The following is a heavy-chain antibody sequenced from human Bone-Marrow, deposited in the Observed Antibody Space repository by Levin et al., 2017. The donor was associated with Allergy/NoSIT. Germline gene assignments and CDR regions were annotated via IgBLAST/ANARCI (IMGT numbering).Heavy chain of an antibody. D-gene: IGHD4-17*01. J-gene: IGHJ5*02. CDR3: ARSPLWDYGDHEGWFDP. Sequence: SETLSLTCTVSGGSISSYYWSWIRQPPGKGLEWIGYIYYSGSTNYNPSLKSRVTISVDTSKNQFSLKLSSVTAADTAVYYCARSPLWDYGDHEGWFDPWGQGTLVTVSS. CDR1: GGSISSYY. CDR2: IYYSGST. V-gene: IGHV4-59*01.